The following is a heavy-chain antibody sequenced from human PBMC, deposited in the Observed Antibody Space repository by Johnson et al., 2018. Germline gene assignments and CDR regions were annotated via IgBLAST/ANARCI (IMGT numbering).Heavy chain of an antibody. CDR3: ANLKALLTTYWYFDF. D-gene: IGHD1-1*01. Sequence: EVQLVETGGGLVQPGGSLRLSCAASGFTFSSYWMSWVRQAPGKGLEWVANTKPDGSETYYADSIKGRFTVSRDNAKNSLYLQMNSLGAEDTAVYYCANLKALLTTYWYFDFWGRGTLITVSS. CDR2: TKPDGSET. V-gene: IGHV3-7*01. CDR1: GFTFSSYW. J-gene: IGHJ2*01.